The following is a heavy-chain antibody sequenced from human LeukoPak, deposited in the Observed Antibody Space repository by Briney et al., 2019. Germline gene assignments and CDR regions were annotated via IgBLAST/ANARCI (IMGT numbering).Heavy chain of an antibody. Sequence: SETLSLTCAVYGGSISSYYWSWIRQPPGKGLEWIGYIYYSGSTNYNPSLKSRVTISVDTSKNQFSLKLSSVTAADTAVYYCARLTVARYYGSGAYYYGMDVWGQGTTVTVSS. V-gene: IGHV4-59*01. CDR1: GGSISSYY. CDR2: IYYSGST. CDR3: ARLTVARYYGSGAYYYGMDV. D-gene: IGHD3-10*01. J-gene: IGHJ6*02.